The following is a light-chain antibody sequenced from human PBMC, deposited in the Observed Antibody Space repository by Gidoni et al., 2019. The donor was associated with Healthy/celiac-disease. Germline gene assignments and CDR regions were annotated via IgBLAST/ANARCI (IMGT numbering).Light chain of an antibody. V-gene: IGLV1-47*02. CDR1: SSNIGSNY. CDR2: SNN. Sequence: QSVLTQPPSASGTPGQRVTISCSGSSSNIGSNYVYWYQQLPGTAPKLIIYSNNQRPSGVPDRFSGSKSGTSASLAISGLRSEDEADYYCAAWDASLGRVFGGGTKLTVL. CDR3: AAWDASLGRV. J-gene: IGLJ3*02.